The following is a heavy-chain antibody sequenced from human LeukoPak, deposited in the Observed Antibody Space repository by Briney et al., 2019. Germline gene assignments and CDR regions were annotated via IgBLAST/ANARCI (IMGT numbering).Heavy chain of an antibody. CDR3: ARMMGTFIDY. Sequence: GLEWVAVIWYDGSNKYYADSVKGRFTISRDNSKNTLYLQMNSLRAEDTAVYYCARMMGTFIDYWGQGTLVTVSS. CDR2: IWYDGSNK. V-gene: IGHV3-33*01. J-gene: IGHJ4*02. D-gene: IGHD7-27*01.